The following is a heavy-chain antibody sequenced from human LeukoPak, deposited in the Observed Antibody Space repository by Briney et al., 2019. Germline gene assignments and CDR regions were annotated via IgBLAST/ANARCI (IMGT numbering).Heavy chain of an antibody. CDR1: GFTFSSYA. Sequence: GRSLRLSCAASGFTFSSYAMSWVRQAPGKGLEWVSAINNGRTYYADSVKGRFTISRDNSKNTLYLHMDSLRAEDTAVYYCAKEQVYGDGGKMCFDYWGQGTLVTVSS. J-gene: IGHJ4*02. D-gene: IGHD4-17*01. V-gene: IGHV3-23*01. CDR2: INNGRT. CDR3: AKEQVYGDGGKMCFDY.